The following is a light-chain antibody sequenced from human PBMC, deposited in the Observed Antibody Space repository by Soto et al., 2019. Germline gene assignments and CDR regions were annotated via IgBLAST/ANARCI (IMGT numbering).Light chain of an antibody. CDR1: QSVSSN. Sequence: EIVMTQSPVTLSVSPGERATLSCRASQSVSSNLAWYQQKPGQAPRLLISGASTRATGVPARFSGSGSGTEFTLSISSLQSEDFAVYYCQQYDTWPRTFGQGTKVEI. CDR3: QQYDTWPRT. CDR2: GAS. V-gene: IGKV3-15*01. J-gene: IGKJ1*01.